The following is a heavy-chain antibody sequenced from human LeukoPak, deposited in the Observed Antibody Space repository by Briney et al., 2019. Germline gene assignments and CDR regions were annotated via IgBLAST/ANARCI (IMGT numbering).Heavy chain of an antibody. Sequence: SGGSLRLSCAASGFTFSSYGMHWVRQAPGKGLEWVAVISYDGSNKYYADSVKGRFTISRDNSKNTLYLQMNSLRAEDTAVCYCAKDLTARWSLDYWGQGTLVTVSS. J-gene: IGHJ4*02. CDR3: AKDLTARWSLDY. CDR1: GFTFSSYG. V-gene: IGHV3-30*18. D-gene: IGHD1-26*01. CDR2: ISYDGSNK.